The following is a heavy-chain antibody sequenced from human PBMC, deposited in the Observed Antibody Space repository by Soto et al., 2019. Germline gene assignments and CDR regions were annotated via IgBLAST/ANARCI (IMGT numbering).Heavy chain of an antibody. J-gene: IGHJ5*02. CDR2: IVPLFGTA. Sequence: QVQLVQSGAEVKKPGSSVKLSCKASGGIFNSYGFAWVRQAPGQGPEWMGGIVPLFGTADYAQKFKGRVTITADTSTTTVYMELTSLTSEDTAVYVCARDRAVDIGVITGNWFDPWGQGTQVTVSS. V-gene: IGHV1-69*06. CDR1: GGIFNSYG. CDR3: ARDRAVDIGVITGNWFDP. D-gene: IGHD5-12*01.